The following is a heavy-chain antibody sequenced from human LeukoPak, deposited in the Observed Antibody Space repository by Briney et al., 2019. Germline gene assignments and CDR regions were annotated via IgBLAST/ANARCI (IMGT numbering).Heavy chain of an antibody. D-gene: IGHD2-2*01. CDR2: INSDGSSI. Sequence: GGSLRLSCVGSGFTFSSFGFHWVRQAPGKGLVWVSRINSDGSSIRNADSVKGRLTISRDNAKNTLYLQMNSLRAEDTAVYYCARGSSTSYYYYGMDVWGQGTTVTVSS. V-gene: IGHV3-74*01. CDR1: GFTFSSFG. CDR3: ARGSSTSYYYYGMDV. J-gene: IGHJ6*02.